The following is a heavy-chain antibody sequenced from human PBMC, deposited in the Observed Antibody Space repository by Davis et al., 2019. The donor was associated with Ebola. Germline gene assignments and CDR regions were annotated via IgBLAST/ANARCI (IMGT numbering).Heavy chain of an antibody. Sequence: MPSETLSLTCTASGGPISSDYWSWIRQPPGKGLEWIGYIYYSGSTNYNPSLKSQVTISVDTSKNQFSLKLSSVTAADTAVYYCARDNRGYSYGYGYYYYGMDVWGQGTTVTVSS. J-gene: IGHJ6*02. CDR2: IYYSGST. V-gene: IGHV4-59*01. CDR3: ARDNRGYSYGYGYYYYGMDV. D-gene: IGHD5-18*01. CDR1: GGPISSDY.